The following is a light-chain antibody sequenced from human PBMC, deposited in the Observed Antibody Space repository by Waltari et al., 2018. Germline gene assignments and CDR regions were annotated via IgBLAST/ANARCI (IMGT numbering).Light chain of an antibody. Sequence: EILLTQSPASLSVSPSERATLSCRASESIGRKLAWYQLRPGQAPRLLIYGASTRAIGVSDRFSGSGSGTEFTLTISSLLSEDFVIYYCQQYYKWPLTFGGGTKVEIK. V-gene: IGKV3-15*01. J-gene: IGKJ4*01. CDR3: QQYYKWPLT. CDR1: ESIGRK. CDR2: GAS.